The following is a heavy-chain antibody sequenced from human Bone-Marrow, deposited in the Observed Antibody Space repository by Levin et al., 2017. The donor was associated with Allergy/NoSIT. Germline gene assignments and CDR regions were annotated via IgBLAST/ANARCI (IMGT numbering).Heavy chain of an antibody. D-gene: IGHD4-17*01. Sequence: SSQTLSLPCAVYGGSFSGYYWSWIRQPPGKGLEWIGEINHSGSTNYNPSLKSRVTISVDTSKNQFSLKLSSVTAADTAVYYCARVLTTVTTGGAFDIWGQGTMVTVSS. J-gene: IGHJ3*02. CDR2: INHSGST. CDR1: GGSFSGYY. V-gene: IGHV4-34*01. CDR3: ARVLTTVTTGGAFDI.